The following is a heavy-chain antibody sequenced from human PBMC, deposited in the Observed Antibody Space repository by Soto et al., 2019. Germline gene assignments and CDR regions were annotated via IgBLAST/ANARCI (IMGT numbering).Heavy chain of an antibody. CDR2: ISGTGGST. J-gene: IGHJ4*02. V-gene: IGHV3-23*01. CDR3: AKGPTARTEISSSWYLNY. CDR1: GFTFSIYA. D-gene: IGHD6-13*01. Sequence: GGSLRLSCAAPGFTFSIYAMNWVRQAPGKGLEWVSGISGTGGSTYYADSVKGRFTISRDNSKNTLYLQMNSLRAEDTAIYYCAKGPTARTEISSSWYLNYWGQGTLVTVSS.